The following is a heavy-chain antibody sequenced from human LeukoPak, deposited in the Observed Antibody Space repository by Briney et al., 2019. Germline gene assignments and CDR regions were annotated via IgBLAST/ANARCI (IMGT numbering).Heavy chain of an antibody. CDR2: IYPGDSDA. V-gene: IGHV5-51*01. CDR1: GYSLATYW. CDR3: ARRVDSGDFDY. Sequence: GESLKISCKGSGYSLATYWIGWVRQMPGKGLEWMGIIYPGDSDARYSPSFQGQVTISADKSISTAYLQWSSLKTSDTAMYYCARRVDSGDFDYWGQGTLVTVSS. J-gene: IGHJ4*02. D-gene: IGHD3-3*01.